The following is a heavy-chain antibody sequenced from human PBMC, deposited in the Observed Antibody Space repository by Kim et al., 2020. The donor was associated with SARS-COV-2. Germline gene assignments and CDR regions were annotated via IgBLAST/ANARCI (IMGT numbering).Heavy chain of an antibody. CDR1: GFTFDTYR. Sequence: GGSLRLSCAASGFTFDTYRMHWVRQAPGKGLEWVASICSNSTTEYYADSVRGRFTISRDNAKNSLYLQMNSLRVEDTALSYCAKSYFASSDYLAYWGKGT. D-gene: IGHD3-22*01. J-gene: IGHJ4*02. V-gene: IGHV3-48*01. CDR3: AKSYFASSDYLAY. CDR2: ICSNSTTE.